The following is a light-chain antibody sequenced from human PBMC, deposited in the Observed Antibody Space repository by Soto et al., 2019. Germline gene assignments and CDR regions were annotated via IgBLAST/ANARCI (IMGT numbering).Light chain of an antibody. CDR1: QSVSNH. CDR2: GAT. Sequence: EIVMTQSPATLSVSPGERVTLSCRASQSVSNHLAWYQQKPGQAPRLLIYGATATATGIPARFSGSGSGTEFTLTISSLQSEDVAVYYCQQHNDWPLTFGGGTKVEIK. J-gene: IGKJ4*01. V-gene: IGKV3-15*01. CDR3: QQHNDWPLT.